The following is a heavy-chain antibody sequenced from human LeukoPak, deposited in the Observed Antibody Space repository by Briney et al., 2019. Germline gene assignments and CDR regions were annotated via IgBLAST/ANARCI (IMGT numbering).Heavy chain of an antibody. CDR1: GFTFSNYA. D-gene: IGHD3-22*01. CDR3: AKAGNVIVVAQIDY. J-gene: IGHJ4*02. CDR2: ISGSGGST. V-gene: IGHV3-23*01. Sequence: GGSLRLSCAASGFTFSNYAMSWVRQAPGKGLEWVSSISGSGGSTYYADSVKGRFTISRDNSKNTLYLQMNSLRAEDTAVYYCAKAGNVIVVAQIDYWGQGTLVTVSS.